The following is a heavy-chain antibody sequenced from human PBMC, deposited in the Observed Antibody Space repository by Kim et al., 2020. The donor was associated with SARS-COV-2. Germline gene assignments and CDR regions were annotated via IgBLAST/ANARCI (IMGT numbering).Heavy chain of an antibody. J-gene: IGHJ4*02. CDR3: ARDPGVADYDILTGQDNVDY. V-gene: IGHV3-21*01. Sequence: GGSLRLSCAASGFTFSSYSMNWVRQAPGKGLEWVSSISSSSSYIYYADSVKGRFTISRDNAKNSLYLQMNSLRAEDTAVYYCARDPGVADYDILTGQDNVDYWGQGTLVTVSS. CDR2: ISSSSSYI. D-gene: IGHD3-9*01. CDR1: GFTFSSYS.